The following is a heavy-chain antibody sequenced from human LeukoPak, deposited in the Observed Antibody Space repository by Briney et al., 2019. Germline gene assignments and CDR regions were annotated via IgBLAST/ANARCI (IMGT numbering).Heavy chain of an antibody. CDR3: ATGEQWPVGRFYY. D-gene: IGHD6-19*01. J-gene: IGHJ4*02. CDR1: GSTITELS. CDR2: FDPEDGET. Sequence: SVRVSCKVSGSTITELSMHLVRNAPGKGLEWMGGFDPEDGETIYAQKFQGRVTMTEDTSTDTAYMELSSPISDYTAVFYCATGEQWPVGRFYYWGQGTLVTVSS. V-gene: IGHV1-24*01.